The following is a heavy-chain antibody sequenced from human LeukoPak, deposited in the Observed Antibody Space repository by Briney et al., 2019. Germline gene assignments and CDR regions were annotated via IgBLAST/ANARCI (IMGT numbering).Heavy chain of an antibody. Sequence: GGSLRLSCAASGFTFSNYAVTWVRQSPGKGLEWLSAITAGGGGTNYADSVKGRFTISRDNAKNSLFLQLNSLRAEDTAVYYCATEGQLELDSYYYMDVWGKGTTVTVSS. V-gene: IGHV3-23*01. J-gene: IGHJ6*03. CDR3: ATEGQLELDSYYYMDV. D-gene: IGHD1-1*01. CDR1: GFTFSNYA. CDR2: ITAGGGGT.